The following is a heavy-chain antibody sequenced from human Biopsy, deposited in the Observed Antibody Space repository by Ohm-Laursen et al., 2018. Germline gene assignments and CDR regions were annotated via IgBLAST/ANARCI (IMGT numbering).Heavy chain of an antibody. J-gene: IGHJ4*02. Sequence: ASVKASCKASSYTFTDYNIHWMRQAPGQGLEWLGYINCKTGATNYAQKFQGTVTMTRDTSISTAYLALGSLRSADTAIYYCARDPLNGHKHFDYWGQGSPVTVSS. CDR3: ARDPLNGHKHFDY. CDR1: SYTFTDYN. V-gene: IGHV1-2*02. CDR2: INCKTGAT. D-gene: IGHD2-8*01.